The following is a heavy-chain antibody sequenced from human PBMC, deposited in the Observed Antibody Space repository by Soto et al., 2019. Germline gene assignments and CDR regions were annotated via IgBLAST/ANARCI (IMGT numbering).Heavy chain of an antibody. Sequence: QVQLVQSGAEVKKPGSSVKVSCKASGGTFSSYAISWVRRAPGQGLEWMGGIIPIFGTANYAQKFQGRVTITADESTSTAYMELSSLRSEDTAVYYCARDGGDGYNWGGGYYYYYYGMDVWGQGTTVTVSS. CDR2: IIPIFGTA. D-gene: IGHD5-12*01. CDR1: GGTFSSYA. J-gene: IGHJ6*02. V-gene: IGHV1-69*01. CDR3: ARDGGDGYNWGGGYYYYYYGMDV.